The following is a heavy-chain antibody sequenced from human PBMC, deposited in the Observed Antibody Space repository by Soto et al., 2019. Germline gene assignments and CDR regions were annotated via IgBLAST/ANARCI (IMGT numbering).Heavy chain of an antibody. CDR1: GFTFSSYA. V-gene: IGHV3-30-3*01. D-gene: IGHD6-13*01. CDR3: ARDKTIRGSWFSNYYYYGMDV. Sequence: QVQLVESGGGVVQPGRSLRLSCAASGFTFSSYAMHWVRQAPGKGLEWVAVISYEGSNKYYADSVKGRFTISRDNSKNTLYLQMNSLRAEDTAVYYCARDKTIRGSWFSNYYYYGMDVWGQGTTVTVSS. J-gene: IGHJ6*02. CDR2: ISYEGSNK.